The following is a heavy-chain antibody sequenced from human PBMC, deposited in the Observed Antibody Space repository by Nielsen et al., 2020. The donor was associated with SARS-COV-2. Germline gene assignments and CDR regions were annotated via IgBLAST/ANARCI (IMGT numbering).Heavy chain of an antibody. Sequence: GGSLRLSCAASGFTFSSYAMSWVRQAPGKGLEWVSAISGSGGSTYYADSVKGRFTISRDNSKNTLYLQMNSLRAEDTAVYYCAKGGRITIFGGGRNWFDPWGQGTLVTVSS. V-gene: IGHV3-23*01. J-gene: IGHJ5*02. CDR1: GFTFSSYA. D-gene: IGHD3-3*01. CDR3: AKGGRITIFGGGRNWFDP. CDR2: ISGSGGST.